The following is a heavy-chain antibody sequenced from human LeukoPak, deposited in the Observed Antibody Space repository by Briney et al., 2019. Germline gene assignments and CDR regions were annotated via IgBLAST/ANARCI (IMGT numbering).Heavy chain of an antibody. CDR1: GGSISSGDYY. CDR2: IYYSGST. J-gene: IGHJ5*02. Sequence: SQTLSLTCTVSGGSISSGDYYWSWIRQPPGKGLEWIGYIYYSGSTYYNPSLKSRVTISVDTSKNQFSLKLSSVTAADTAVYYCARASGATDLGGWFDPWGQGTLVTVSS. CDR3: ARASGATDLGGWFDP. V-gene: IGHV4-30-4*01. D-gene: IGHD1-26*01.